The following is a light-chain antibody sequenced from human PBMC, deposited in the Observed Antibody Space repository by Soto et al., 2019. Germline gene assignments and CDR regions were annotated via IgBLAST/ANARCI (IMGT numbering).Light chain of an antibody. CDR3: QQYHAWPQGT. Sequence: DIVMTQSPAILSVSPGERATLSCRASQSVETFLAWFQHKAGQAPRILIFGASTRAAGVPARFSGGGSGTEFTLTVDSLRSEDFAVYFCQQYHAWPQGTFCGGTRVEIK. J-gene: IGKJ4*01. CDR1: QSVETF. V-gene: IGKV3-15*01. CDR2: GAS.